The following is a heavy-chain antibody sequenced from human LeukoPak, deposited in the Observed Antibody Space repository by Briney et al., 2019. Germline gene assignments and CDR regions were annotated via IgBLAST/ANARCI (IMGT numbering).Heavy chain of an antibody. J-gene: IGHJ4*02. CDR3: ARADNSGSPYYFDY. V-gene: IGHV4-39*07. D-gene: IGHD1-1*01. Sequence: SETLSLTCTVSGGSISSSSYYWGWIRQPPGKGLEWIGEINHSGSTNYNPSLKSRVTISVDTSKNQFSLKLSSVTAADTAVYYCARADNSGSPYYFDYWGQGTLVTVSS. CDR2: INHSGST. CDR1: GGSISSSSYY.